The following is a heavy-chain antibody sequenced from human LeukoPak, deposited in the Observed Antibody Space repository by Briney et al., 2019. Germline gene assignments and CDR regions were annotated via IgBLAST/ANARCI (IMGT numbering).Heavy chain of an antibody. CDR2: ISSSSSYI. CDR1: GFTFSRYS. CDR3: AKDDDDGDHVVVDH. J-gene: IGHJ4*02. Sequence: GGSLRLSCAASGFTFSRYSMNWVRQAPGKGLEWISSISSSSSYIYYADSVKGRFTISRDNSKNTEYLQMNSLRAEDTAIYYCAKDDDDGDHVVVDHWGQGTLVTVSS. D-gene: IGHD4-17*01. V-gene: IGHV3-21*04.